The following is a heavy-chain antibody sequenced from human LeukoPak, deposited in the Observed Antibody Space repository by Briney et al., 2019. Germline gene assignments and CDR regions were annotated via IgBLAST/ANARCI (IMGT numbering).Heavy chain of an antibody. V-gene: IGHV4-34*01. CDR1: GGSFSGYY. J-gene: IGHJ4*02. CDR3: ARTPKKIVLMVYASRSYFDY. CDR2: INHSGST. D-gene: IGHD2-8*01. Sequence: TASETLSLTCAVYGGSFSGYYWSWIRQPPGKGLEWIGEINHSGSTDYNPSLKSRVTISVDTSKNQFSLKLSSVTAADTAVYYCARTPKKIVLMVYASRSYFDYWGQGTLVTVSS.